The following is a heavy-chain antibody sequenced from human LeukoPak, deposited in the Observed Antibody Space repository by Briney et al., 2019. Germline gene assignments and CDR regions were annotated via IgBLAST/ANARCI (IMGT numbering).Heavy chain of an antibody. CDR3: ARGGNVQRWLQPNYGQFDY. D-gene: IGHD5-24*01. Sequence: TGGSLRLSCAASGFTFSSYAMSWVRQAPGKGLEWVSGISGSDGSTYYADSVKGRFTISRDNSKNTLYLQMNSLRAEDTAVYYCARGGNVQRWLQPNYGQFDYWGQGTLVTVSS. V-gene: IGHV3-23*01. CDR1: GFTFSSYA. CDR2: ISGSDGST. J-gene: IGHJ4*02.